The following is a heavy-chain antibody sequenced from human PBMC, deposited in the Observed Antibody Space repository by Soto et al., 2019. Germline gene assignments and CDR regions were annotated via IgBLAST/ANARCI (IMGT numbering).Heavy chain of an antibody. CDR2: IYWNDDK. Sequence: QITLKESGPTLVKPTQTLTLTCTFSGFSLSTSGVGVGWIRQPPGKALEWLALIYWNDDKRYSPSLKSMLTITKDTSKNQVVLTMTNMDPVDTATYYCARQIYDFWSGNWFDPWGKRTLVTVSS. D-gene: IGHD3-3*01. J-gene: IGHJ5*02. CDR1: GFSLSTSGVG. CDR3: ARQIYDFWSGNWFDP. V-gene: IGHV2-5*01.